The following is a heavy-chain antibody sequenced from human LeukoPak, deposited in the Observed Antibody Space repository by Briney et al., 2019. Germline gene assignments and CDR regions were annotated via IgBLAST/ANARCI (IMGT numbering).Heavy chain of an antibody. CDR2: ISYDGSNK. D-gene: IGHD6-13*01. V-gene: IGHV3-30*04. J-gene: IGHJ4*02. Sequence: PGGSLRLSCAASGFTFSSYAMHWVRQAPGKGLEWVAVISYDGSNKYYADSVKGRFTISRDNSKNTLYLQMNSLRAEDTAVYYCARVQGDVGLAADGLDYWGQGTLVTVSS. CDR3: ARVQGDVGLAADGLDY. CDR1: GFTFSSYA.